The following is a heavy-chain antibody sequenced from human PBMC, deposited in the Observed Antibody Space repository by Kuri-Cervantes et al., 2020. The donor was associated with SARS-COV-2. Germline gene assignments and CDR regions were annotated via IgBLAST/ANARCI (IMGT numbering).Heavy chain of an antibody. Sequence: ASVKVSFKASGYTFTSYAMNWVRQAPGQGLAWMGWINTNTGNPTYAQGFPGRFVFSLDTSVGTAYLQISSLKAEDTAVYYCAGAEGEGSYYYYYGMDVWGQGTTVTVSS. D-gene: IGHD2-21*01. CDR2: INTNTGNP. J-gene: IGHJ6*02. CDR3: AGAEGEGSYYYYYGMDV. V-gene: IGHV7-4-1*02. CDR1: GYTFTSYA.